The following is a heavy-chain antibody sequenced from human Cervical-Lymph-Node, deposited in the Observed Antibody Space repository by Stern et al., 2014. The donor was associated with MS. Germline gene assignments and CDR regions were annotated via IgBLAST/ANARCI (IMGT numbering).Heavy chain of an antibody. CDR1: GFIFSDHY. D-gene: IGHD2-8*01. Sequence: VQLVESGGGLVKPGGSLRLSCAASGFIFSDHYMSWIRQAPGKGLEWVSYISRSGTTINYADSVKGRFPISRDDAKNSLHLQMNSLRVEDTAVYYCARVGIKMVYAMDSWGQGGLVTVSS. J-gene: IGHJ4*02. CDR3: ARVGIKMVYAMDS. CDR2: ISRSGTTI. V-gene: IGHV3-11*01.